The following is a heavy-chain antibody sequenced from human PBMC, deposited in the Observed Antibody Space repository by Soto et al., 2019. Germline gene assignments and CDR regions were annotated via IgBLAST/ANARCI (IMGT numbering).Heavy chain of an antibody. J-gene: IGHJ4*02. Sequence: EVQLVESGGGLVQPGGSLKLSCAASGFSFSASAIHWVRQASGKGLEWVARIRGRANNYATTYAVSVRGRFTIARDDSKNTAYLQMDSLRSEDTAVYFCTRHPPSYYDSNGYFDYWGQGTVVTVS. D-gene: IGHD3-22*01. CDR1: GFSFSASA. CDR2: IRGRANNYAT. CDR3: TRHPPSYYDSNGYFDY. V-gene: IGHV3-73*01.